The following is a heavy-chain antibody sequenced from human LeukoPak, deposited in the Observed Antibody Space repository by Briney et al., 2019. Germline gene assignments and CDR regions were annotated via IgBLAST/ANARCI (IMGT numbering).Heavy chain of an antibody. Sequence: ASVKVSCKASGGTFSSYTISWVRQAPGQGLEWMGRIIPILGITKYARKFQGRDTITADKSTSTAYMELSSLRSEDTAVYYCTRDHQPYCGGDCYSGDAFDIWGQGTMVTVSS. CDR1: GGTFSSYT. D-gene: IGHD2-21*02. CDR2: IIPILGIT. V-gene: IGHV1-69*04. CDR3: TRDHQPYCGGDCYSGDAFDI. J-gene: IGHJ3*02.